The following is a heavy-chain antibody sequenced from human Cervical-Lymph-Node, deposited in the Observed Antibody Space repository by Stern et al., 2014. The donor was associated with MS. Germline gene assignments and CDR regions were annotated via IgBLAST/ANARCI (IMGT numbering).Heavy chain of an antibody. CDR3: ATTGTQGGWFDP. V-gene: IGHV1-69*06. CDR1: GGTFNSYA. D-gene: IGHD1-14*01. J-gene: IGHJ5*02. Sequence: QVQLVQSGAEVKKPGSSVKVSCKASGGTFNSYAMNWVRQAPGQGLEWMGGIIPIFGPANYEPKCQGSVTITADKSTSTADMELSSLRSEDTAVYYCATTGTQGGWFDPWGQGTLVTVSS. CDR2: IIPIFGPA.